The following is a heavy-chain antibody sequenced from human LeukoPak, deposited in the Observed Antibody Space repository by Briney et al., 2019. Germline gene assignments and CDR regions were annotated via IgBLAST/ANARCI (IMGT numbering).Heavy chain of an antibody. CDR3: ARDQNQLLAYFDY. Sequence: PGGSLRLSCAVSGFTFSSYAMMWVRQAPGKGLEWVAIINQDGTEKYYVDSVKGRFTISRDNTKNSLYLQMNSLRSEDTGIYYCARDQNQLLAYFDYWGQGTLATVSS. CDR1: GFTFSSYA. J-gene: IGHJ4*02. V-gene: IGHV3-7*01. CDR2: INQDGTEK. D-gene: IGHD2-2*01.